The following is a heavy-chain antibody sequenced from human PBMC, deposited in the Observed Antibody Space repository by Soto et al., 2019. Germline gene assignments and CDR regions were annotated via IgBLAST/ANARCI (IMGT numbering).Heavy chain of an antibody. CDR3: ARQTYSSSWYFVSYFDY. D-gene: IGHD6-13*01. J-gene: IGHJ4*02. Sequence: SETLSLTCTVSGGSISSSSYYWGWIRQPPGKGLEWIGSIYYSGSTYYNPSLKSRVTISVDTSKNQFSLKLSSVTAADTAVCYCARQTYSSSWYFVSYFDYWGQGTLVTVSS. V-gene: IGHV4-39*01. CDR1: GGSISSSSYY. CDR2: IYYSGST.